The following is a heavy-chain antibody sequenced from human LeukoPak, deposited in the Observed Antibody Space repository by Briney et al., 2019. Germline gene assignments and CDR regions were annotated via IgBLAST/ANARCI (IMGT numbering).Heavy chain of an antibody. Sequence: PSETLSLTCAVYGGSFSGYYWSWIRQPPGKGLEWIGEINHSGSTNYNPSLKSRVTISVDTSKNQFSLKLSSVTAADTAVYYCARGGGYGSGSYYNVGYYYYMDVWGKGTTVTVSS. CDR2: INHSGST. D-gene: IGHD3-10*01. CDR1: GGSFSGYY. J-gene: IGHJ6*03. V-gene: IGHV4-34*01. CDR3: ARGGGYGSGSYYNVGYYYYMDV.